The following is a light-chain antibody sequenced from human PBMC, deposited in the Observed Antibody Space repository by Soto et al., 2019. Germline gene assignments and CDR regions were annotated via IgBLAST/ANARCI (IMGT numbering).Light chain of an antibody. CDR1: SSNIGAGYD. CDR2: GNS. V-gene: IGLV1-40*01. CDR3: QSYDSSLSVWV. Sequence: QSVLTQPPSVPGAPGQRVTISCTGSSSNIGAGYDVHWYQQLPGTAPKLLIYGNSNRPSGVPDRFSGSKSGTSASLAITGLQAEDEADYYCQSYDSSLSVWVFGGGTKVTVL. J-gene: IGLJ3*02.